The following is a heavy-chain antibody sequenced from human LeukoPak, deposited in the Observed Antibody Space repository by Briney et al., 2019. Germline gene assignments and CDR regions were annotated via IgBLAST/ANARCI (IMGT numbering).Heavy chain of an antibody. Sequence: ASVKVSCKASGGTFSSYAISWVRQAPGQGLEWMGWISAYNGDTEYAQKIQGRVTVTTDTSTSTAYMELRSLRSDDTAVYYCARQVLIAGGRYGMDVWGQGTTVTVSS. J-gene: IGHJ6*02. CDR2: ISAYNGDT. D-gene: IGHD2-15*01. CDR3: ARQVLIAGGRYGMDV. CDR1: GGTFSSYA. V-gene: IGHV1-18*01.